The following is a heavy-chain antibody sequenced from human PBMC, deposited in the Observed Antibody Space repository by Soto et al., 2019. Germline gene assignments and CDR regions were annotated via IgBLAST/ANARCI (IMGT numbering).Heavy chain of an antibody. Sequence: SETLSLTCAVSGGSISSGGYSWSWIRQPPGKGLEWIGYIYHSGSTYYNPSLKSRVTISVDRSKNQFSLKLSSVTAADTAIYYCAGVMKALVRGVTRAWFDPWGQGTLVTVSS. D-gene: IGHD3-10*01. V-gene: IGHV4-30-2*01. J-gene: IGHJ5*02. CDR1: GGSISSGGYS. CDR2: IYHSGST. CDR3: AGVMKALVRGVTRAWFDP.